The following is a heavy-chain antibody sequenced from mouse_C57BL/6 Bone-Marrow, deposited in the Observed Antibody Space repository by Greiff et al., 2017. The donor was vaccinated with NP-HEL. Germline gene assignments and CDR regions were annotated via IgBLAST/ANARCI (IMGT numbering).Heavy chain of an antibody. D-gene: IGHD2-4*01. CDR2: ISSGGSYT. CDR1: GFTFSSYG. J-gene: IGHJ3*01. Sequence: EVMLVKSGGDLVKPGGSLKLSCAASGFTFSSYGMSWVRQTPDKRLEWVATISSGGSYTYYPDSVKGRFTISRDNAKNTLYLQMSSLKSEDTAMYYCASPYDYDVAWFAYWGQGTLVTVSA. CDR3: ASPYDYDVAWFAY. V-gene: IGHV5-6*02.